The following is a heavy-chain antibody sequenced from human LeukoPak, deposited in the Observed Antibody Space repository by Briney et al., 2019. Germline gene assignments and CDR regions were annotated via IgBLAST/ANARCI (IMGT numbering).Heavy chain of an antibody. D-gene: IGHD3-10*01. CDR1: GFSFRFYA. CDR3: AKSPLSITMVRGVISNFDY. V-gene: IGHV3-23*01. J-gene: IGHJ4*02. CDR2: VSGGGDNT. Sequence: GGSLRLSCAASGFSFRFYAMTWVRQAPGKGLEWVSSVSGGGDNTYYADSVKGRFSISRDDSKNTLYQQMNSLRAEDTAIYYCAKSPLSITMVRGVISNFDYWGQGTLVTVSS.